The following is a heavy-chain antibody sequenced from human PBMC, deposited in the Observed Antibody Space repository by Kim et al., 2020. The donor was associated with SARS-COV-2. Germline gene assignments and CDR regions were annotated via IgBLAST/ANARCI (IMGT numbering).Heavy chain of an antibody. CDR3: ARDRGYYYGSGSYGMDV. Sequence: ASVKVSCKASGYTFTSYAMHWVRQAPGQRLEWMGWINAGNGNTKYSQKFQGRVTITRDTSASTAYMELSSLRSEDTAVYYCARDRGYYYGSGSYGMDVWGQGTTVTVSS. CDR2: INAGNGNT. CDR1: GYTFTSYA. J-gene: IGHJ6*02. V-gene: IGHV1-3*01. D-gene: IGHD3-10*01.